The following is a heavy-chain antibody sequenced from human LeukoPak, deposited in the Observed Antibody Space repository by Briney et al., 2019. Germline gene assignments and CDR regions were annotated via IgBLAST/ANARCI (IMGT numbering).Heavy chain of an antibody. Sequence: GESLKISCKGSEYRFNSYWISWVRQMPGKGLEWMGRIDPSDSYTNYSPSFQGHVTISADKSISTVYLQWSSLKASDTAMYYCAKTNSYGLPYGMDVWGQGTTVTVSS. J-gene: IGHJ6*02. V-gene: IGHV5-10-1*01. CDR3: AKTNSYGLPYGMDV. CDR2: IDPSDSYT. D-gene: IGHD5-18*01. CDR1: EYRFNSYW.